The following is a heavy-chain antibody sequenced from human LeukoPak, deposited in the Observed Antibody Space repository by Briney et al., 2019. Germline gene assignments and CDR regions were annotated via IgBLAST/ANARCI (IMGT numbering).Heavy chain of an antibody. J-gene: IGHJ4*02. Sequence: ASVKVSCKASGGTFSKYTISWVRQRPGQGLEWMGIINPSGGSASYAQKFQGRVTMTRDTSTSTVYMEVSSLRSEDTAVYYCARDVASSGYYWDWGQGTLVTVSS. D-gene: IGHD3-22*01. CDR3: ARDVASSGYYWD. CDR2: INPSGGSA. V-gene: IGHV1-46*01. CDR1: GGTFSKYT.